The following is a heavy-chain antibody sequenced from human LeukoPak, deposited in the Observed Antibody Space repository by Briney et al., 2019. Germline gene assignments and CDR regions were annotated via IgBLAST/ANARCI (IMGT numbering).Heavy chain of an antibody. D-gene: IGHD3-10*01. CDR2: IKQGGSER. J-gene: IGHJ4*02. Sequence: GGSLRLSCAASGFTFSPYWMSWVRQAPGKGLEWVANIKQGGSERYYVDSVKGRFTISRDDAKNSLSLQMDSLRAEDTAFYYCARPNYYSFDYWGQGTLVTVSS. CDR1: GFTFSPYW. CDR3: ARPNYYSFDY. V-gene: IGHV3-7*03.